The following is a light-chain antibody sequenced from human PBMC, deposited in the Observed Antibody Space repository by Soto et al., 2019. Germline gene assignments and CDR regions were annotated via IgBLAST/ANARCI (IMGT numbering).Light chain of an antibody. CDR2: EAS. Sequence: DIQMTQSPSTLSASVGDRVTITFRASQRFSSWLAWYQQKTGKAPKILIYEASILQSGAPSRFSGSGSRTEFTLTIRSLQPDDFATYYCQHLLIYPLTFGGGTKV. CDR1: QRFSSW. V-gene: IGKV1-5*03. CDR3: QHLLIYPLT. J-gene: IGKJ4*01.